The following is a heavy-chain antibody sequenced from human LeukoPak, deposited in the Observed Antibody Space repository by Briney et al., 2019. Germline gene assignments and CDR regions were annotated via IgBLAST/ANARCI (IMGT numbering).Heavy chain of an antibody. J-gene: IGHJ4*02. Sequence: SETLSLTCTVSGGSISSSSYYWGWIRQPPGKGLEWIGSIYYSGSTYYNPSLKSRVTISVDTSKNQFSLKLSSVTAADTAVYYCARAPLMGAIDYWGQGTLVTVSS. D-gene: IGHD5-24*01. V-gene: IGHV4-39*07. CDR2: IYYSGST. CDR3: ARAPLMGAIDY. CDR1: GGSISSSSYY.